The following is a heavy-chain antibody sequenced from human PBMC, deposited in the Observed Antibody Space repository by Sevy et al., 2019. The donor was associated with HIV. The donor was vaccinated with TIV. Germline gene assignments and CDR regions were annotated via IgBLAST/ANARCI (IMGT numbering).Heavy chain of an antibody. V-gene: IGHV3-23*01. J-gene: IGHJ4*02. CDR3: AKDSYTRLGELSAGYFDY. CDR2: ISGSGGST. D-gene: IGHD3-16*02. Sequence: GGSLRLSCAASGFTFSSYAMSWVRQAPGKGLEWISAISGSGGSTYYADFVKGRFTISRDNSKNTLYLQMNSLRAEDTAVYYCAKDSYTRLGELSAGYFDYWGQGTLVTVSS. CDR1: GFTFSSYA.